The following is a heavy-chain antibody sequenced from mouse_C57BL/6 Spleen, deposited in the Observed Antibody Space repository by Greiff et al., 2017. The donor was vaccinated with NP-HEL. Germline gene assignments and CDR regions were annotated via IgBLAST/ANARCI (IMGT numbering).Heavy chain of an antibody. CDR2: IDPSDSET. J-gene: IGHJ1*03. CDR1: GYTFTSYW. Sequence: QVQLQQPGAELVRPGSSVKLSCKASGYTFTSYWMHWVKQRPIQGLEWIGNIDPSDSETHYNQKFKDKATLTVDKSSSTAYMQLSSLTSEDSAVYYCARSGNIYDGYHWYFDVWGTGTTVTVSS. D-gene: IGHD2-3*01. V-gene: IGHV1-52*01. CDR3: ARSGNIYDGYHWYFDV.